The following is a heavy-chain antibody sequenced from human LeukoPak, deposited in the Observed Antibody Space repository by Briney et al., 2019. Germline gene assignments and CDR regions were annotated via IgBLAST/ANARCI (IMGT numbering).Heavy chain of an antibody. D-gene: IGHD3-3*01. Sequence: SVKVSCKASGGTFSSYAISWVRQAPAQGLEGVGGIIPIFGTANYAQKFQGRVTIAADESTRTTYMELSSLRSKDTGMYYCASLCVFWLRLQIGWSGARGPGSLVTVSS. CDR3: ASLCVFWLRLQIGWSGA. V-gene: IGHV1-69*13. CDR1: GGTFSSYA. J-gene: IGHJ5*02. CDR2: IIPIFGTA.